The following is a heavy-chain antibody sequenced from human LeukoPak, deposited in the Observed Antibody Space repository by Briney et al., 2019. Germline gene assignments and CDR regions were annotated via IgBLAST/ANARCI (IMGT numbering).Heavy chain of an antibody. Sequence: GGSLRLSCVGSGFTFSDAWMSWVRQAPGKGLEWVGRIKSKSDGGTINYAAPVKGRVTISRDDSRNTLYLQMNSLKTEDTAVYYCTTRRQDGWWGQGTLVTVS. V-gene: IGHV3-15*01. CDR3: TTRRQDGW. D-gene: IGHD2-15*01. CDR2: IKSKSDGGTI. J-gene: IGHJ4*02. CDR1: GFTFSDAW.